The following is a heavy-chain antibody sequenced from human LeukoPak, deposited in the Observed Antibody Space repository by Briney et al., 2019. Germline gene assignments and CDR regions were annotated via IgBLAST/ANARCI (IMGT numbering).Heavy chain of an antibody. J-gene: IGHJ4*02. V-gene: IGHV4-39*01. D-gene: IGHD6-19*01. CDR2: IYYSGST. Sequence: SETLSLTCTVSGGSISSSSYYWGWIRQPPGKGLEWIGSIYYSGSTYYNPSLKSRVTISVDTSKNQFSLKLSSVTAADTAVYYCARYSSALIDYWGQGTPVTVSS. CDR3: ARYSSALIDY. CDR1: GGSISSSSYY.